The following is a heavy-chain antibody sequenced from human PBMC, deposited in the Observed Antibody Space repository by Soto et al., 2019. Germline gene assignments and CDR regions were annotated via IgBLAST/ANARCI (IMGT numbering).Heavy chain of an antibody. Sequence: QVQLVESGGGVVQPGRSLRLSCVPSGFTFSSYAMHWVRQAPGKGLEWVPIISYDGSNKYYADSVKGRFTSSRDNSKNTLYLQMNSLRVEDTALYYCAKDRGRYCSGGTCYLFDYWGQGALVTVSS. CDR3: AKDRGRYCSGGTCYLFDY. CDR1: GFTFSSYA. D-gene: IGHD2-15*01. V-gene: IGHV3-30*04. CDR2: ISYDGSNK. J-gene: IGHJ4*02.